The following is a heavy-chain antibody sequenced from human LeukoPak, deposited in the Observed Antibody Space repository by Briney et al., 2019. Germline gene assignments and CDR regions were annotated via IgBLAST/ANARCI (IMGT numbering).Heavy chain of an antibody. CDR1: GDTFSRYA. CDR3: AREKLATIPAHYYYYGMDV. D-gene: IGHD5-24*01. J-gene: IGHJ6*02. CDR2: IIPIFGTA. V-gene: IGHV1-69*13. Sequence: SVKVSCKASGDTFSRYAISWVRQAPGQGLKWMGGIIPIFGTADYAQKFQGRVTITADESTSTAYMELSSLRSEDTAVYYCAREKLATIPAHYYYYGMDVWGQGTTVTVSS.